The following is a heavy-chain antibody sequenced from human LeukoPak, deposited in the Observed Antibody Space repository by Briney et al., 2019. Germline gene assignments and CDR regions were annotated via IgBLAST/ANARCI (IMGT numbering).Heavy chain of an antibody. CDR1: GFTFSSYS. CDR3: ARDGRP. CDR2: ISSSGSYI. D-gene: IGHD3/OR15-3a*01. J-gene: IGHJ5*02. Sequence: GGSLRLSCAASGFTFSSYSMNWVRQAPGKGLEWVSSISSSGSYIYYGDSVKSRFTISRDNAKNSLYLQMNSLRAEDTAVYYCARDGRPWGQGTLVTVSS. V-gene: IGHV3-21*01.